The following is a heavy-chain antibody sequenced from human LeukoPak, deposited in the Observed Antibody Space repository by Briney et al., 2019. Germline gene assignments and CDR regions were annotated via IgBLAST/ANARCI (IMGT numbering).Heavy chain of an antibody. D-gene: IGHD6-19*01. CDR1: GFTFSSYA. J-gene: IGHJ4*02. CDR3: ARDISPWGERWLGVPDY. CDR2: ISGSGGST. Sequence: GGSLRLSCAASGFTFSSYAMSWVRQAPGKGLEWVSAISGSGGSTYYADSVKGRFTISRDNSKNTLYLQMNSLRAEDTAVYYCARDISPWGERWLGVPDYWGQGTLVTVSS. V-gene: IGHV3-23*01.